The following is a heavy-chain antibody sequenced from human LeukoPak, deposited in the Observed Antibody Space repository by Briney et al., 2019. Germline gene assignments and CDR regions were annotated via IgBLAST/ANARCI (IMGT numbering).Heavy chain of an antibody. CDR1: GYSISSGYY. D-gene: IGHD3-22*01. CDR2: IYYSGIT. J-gene: IGHJ3*02. CDR3: ARVSGITMIVVLIEDAFDI. Sequence: SETLSLTCTVSGYSISSGYYWGWIRQPPGKGLEWIGNIYYSGITYYNPSLKSRVTISVDTSKNQFSLKLSSVTAADTAVYYCARVSGITMIVVLIEDAFDIWGQGTMVTVSS. V-gene: IGHV4-38-2*02.